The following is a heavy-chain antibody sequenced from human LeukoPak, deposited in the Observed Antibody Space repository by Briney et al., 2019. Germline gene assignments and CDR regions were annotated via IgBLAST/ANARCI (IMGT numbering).Heavy chain of an antibody. V-gene: IGHV4-39*01. D-gene: IGHD1-1*01. J-gene: IGHJ4*02. Sequence: KPSETLSLTCTVSGGSISSYYWGWIRQPPGEGLEWIGTIYYSGTTYYNPSLGSRVTISLDTSKNQFSLKLTSVTAADTAVYYCARRSTKENGFDFWGQGTLVTVSS. CDR2: IYYSGTT. CDR3: ARRSTKENGFDF. CDR1: GGSISSYY.